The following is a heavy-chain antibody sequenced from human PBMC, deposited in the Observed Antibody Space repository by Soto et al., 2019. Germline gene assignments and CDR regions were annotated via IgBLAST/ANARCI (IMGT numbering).Heavy chain of an antibody. D-gene: IGHD3-10*01. CDR3: AREVYYYGSGSYYRDYMDV. V-gene: IGHV3-48*01. CDR2: ISSSSSTI. J-gene: IGHJ6*03. Sequence: EVQLVESGGGLVQPGGSLRLSCAASGFTFSSYSMHWVRQAPGKGLEWVAYISSSSSTIYYADSVKGRFTISRDNAKNSLYLQMNSLRAEDTAVYYCAREVYYYGSGSYYRDYMDVWGKGTTVTVSS. CDR1: GFTFSSYS.